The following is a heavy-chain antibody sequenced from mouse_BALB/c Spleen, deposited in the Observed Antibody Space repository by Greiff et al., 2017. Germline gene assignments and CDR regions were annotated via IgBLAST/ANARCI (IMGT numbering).Heavy chain of an antibody. CDR3: NAFGSSPYYAMDY. CDR2: IDPENGDT. D-gene: IGHD1-1*01. J-gene: IGHJ4*01. Sequence: EVQLQQSGAELVRSGASVKLSCTASGFNIKDYYMHWVKQRPEQGLEWIGWIDPENGDTEYAPKFQGKATMTADTSSNTAYLQLSSLTSEDTAVYYCNAFGSSPYYAMDYWGQGTSVTVSS. V-gene: IGHV14-4*02. CDR1: GFNIKDYY.